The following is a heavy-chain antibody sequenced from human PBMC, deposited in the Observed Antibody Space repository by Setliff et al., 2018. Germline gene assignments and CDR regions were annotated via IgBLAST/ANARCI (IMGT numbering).Heavy chain of an antibody. D-gene: IGHD3-3*01. Sequence: ASVKVSCKASGYTFTSYGISWARQAPGQGLEWMGWISAYNGNTNYAQKLQGRVTMTTDTSTSTAYMELRSLRSDDTAVYYCARGRHPPWSGYPYYYMDVWGKGTTVTVSS. CDR2: ISAYNGNT. CDR1: GYTFTSYG. CDR3: ARGRHPPWSGYPYYYMDV. J-gene: IGHJ6*03. V-gene: IGHV1-18*01.